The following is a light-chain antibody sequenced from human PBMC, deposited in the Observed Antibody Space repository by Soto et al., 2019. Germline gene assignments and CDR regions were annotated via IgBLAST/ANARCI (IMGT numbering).Light chain of an antibody. V-gene: IGKV3-15*01. J-gene: IGKJ4*01. CDR3: QQYNVWPLT. CDR1: QSVSSN. CDR2: VAS. Sequence: EIVMTQSPATLSVSPGERATLSCRASQSVSSNLAWYQQKPGQTPKLLFYVASTRATGIPDRFSGSGSGTEFTLTISSLQSEDFAVYYCQQYNVWPLTFGGGTKVEFK.